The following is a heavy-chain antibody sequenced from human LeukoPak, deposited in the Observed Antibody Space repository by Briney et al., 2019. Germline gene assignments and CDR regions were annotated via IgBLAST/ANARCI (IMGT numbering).Heavy chain of an antibody. CDR2: IYTSGST. D-gene: IGHD3-10*01. Sequence: SETLSLTCTVSGGSISSGSYYWSWIRQPAGKGLEWIGRIYTSGSTNYNPSLKSRVTISVDTSKNQFSLKLSSVTAADTAVYYCARDSYGSGSYHYYYYYYMDVWGKGTTVTVSS. CDR1: GGSISSGSYY. CDR3: ARDSYGSGSYHYYYYYYMDV. V-gene: IGHV4-61*02. J-gene: IGHJ6*03.